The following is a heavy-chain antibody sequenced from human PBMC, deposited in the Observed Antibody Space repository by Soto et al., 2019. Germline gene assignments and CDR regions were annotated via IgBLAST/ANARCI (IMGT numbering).Heavy chain of an antibody. V-gene: IGHV4-59*01. J-gene: IGHJ6*04. CDR2: IYYSGST. CDR1: GGSISSYY. Sequence: SETLSLTCTVSGGSISSYYWSWIRQPPGKGLEWIGYIYYSGSTNYNPSLKSRVTISVDTSKNQFSLKLSSVTAADTAVYYCASYYDFWSGPPCPDVWGKGTTVTVSS. CDR3: ASYYDFWSGPPCPDV. D-gene: IGHD3-3*01.